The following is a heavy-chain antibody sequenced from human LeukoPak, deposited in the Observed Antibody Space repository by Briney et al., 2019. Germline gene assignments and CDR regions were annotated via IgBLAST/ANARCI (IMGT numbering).Heavy chain of an antibody. CDR1: GGSISSGDYY. V-gene: IGHV4-61*08. CDR3: AKGGKGFPLGLRFDS. Sequence: TSETLSLTCTVSGGSISSGDYYWSWIRQPPGKGLEWIGYIYYSGSTNYNPSLKSRVTISVDTSKNQFSLKLTSLTAADTTVYYCAKGGKGFPLGLRFDSWGQGTLVSVSS. CDR2: IYYSGST. D-gene: IGHD2-21*01. J-gene: IGHJ4*02.